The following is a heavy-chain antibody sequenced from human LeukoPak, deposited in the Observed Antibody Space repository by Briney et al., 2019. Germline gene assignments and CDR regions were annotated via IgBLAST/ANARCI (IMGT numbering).Heavy chain of an antibody. D-gene: IGHD3-10*01. J-gene: IGHJ4*02. V-gene: IGHV3-11*01. CDR3: ARARQEMVRGVIGYYFDY. Sequence: GGSLRLSCAASGFTFSDHYMSWIRQAPGKGLEWVSYISSSGTTISYVDSVKGRFTISRDNAKNSLYLQMNSLRAEDTAVYYCARARQEMVRGVIGYYFDYWGQGTLVTVSS. CDR1: GFTFSDHY. CDR2: ISSSGTTI.